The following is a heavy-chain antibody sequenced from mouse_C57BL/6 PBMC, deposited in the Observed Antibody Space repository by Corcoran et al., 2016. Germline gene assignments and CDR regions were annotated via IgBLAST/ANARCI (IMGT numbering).Heavy chain of an antibody. V-gene: IGHV1-62-2*01. CDR1: GYTFTEYT. CDR3: ARHEAMEGSTSHLPYFDY. CDR2: FYPGSGSI. D-gene: IGHD2-1*01. Sequence: QVQLQQSGAELVKPGASVKLSCKASGYTFTEYTIHWVKQRSGQGLEWIGWFYPGSGSIKYNEKFKDKATLTADKSSSTVYMELSRVTSEDSAVYFCARHEAMEGSTSHLPYFDYWGQGTTLTVSS. J-gene: IGHJ2*01.